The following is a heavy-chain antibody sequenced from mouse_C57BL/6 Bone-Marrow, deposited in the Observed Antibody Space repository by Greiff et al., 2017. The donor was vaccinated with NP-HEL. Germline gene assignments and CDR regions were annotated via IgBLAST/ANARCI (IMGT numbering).Heavy chain of an antibody. D-gene: IGHD2-5*01. Sequence: VKVVESGAELVRPGASVTLSCKASGYTFTDYEMHWVKQTPVHGLEWIGAIDPETGGTAYNQKFKGKAILTADKSSSTAYMELRSLTSEDSAVYYCTKGPYYSNSYYAMDYWGQGTSVTVSS. J-gene: IGHJ4*01. V-gene: IGHV1-15*01. CDR1: GYTFTDYE. CDR2: IDPETGGT. CDR3: TKGPYYSNSYYAMDY.